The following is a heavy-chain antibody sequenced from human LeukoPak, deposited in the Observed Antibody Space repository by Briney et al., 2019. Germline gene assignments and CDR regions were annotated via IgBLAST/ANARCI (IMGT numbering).Heavy chain of an antibody. CDR2: ISSSGTI. CDR1: GFSLSSHN. D-gene: IGHD4-23*01. CDR3: ARDSPTTVVAPDY. V-gene: IGHV3-48*02. Sequence: GGSLRLSCTASGFSLSSHNMNWVRQAPGKGLEWVSYISSSGTIYYADSVKGRFTISRDNAKRSLYLQMNSLRDEDTAVYYCARDSPTTVVAPDYWGQGTLVTVSS. J-gene: IGHJ4*02.